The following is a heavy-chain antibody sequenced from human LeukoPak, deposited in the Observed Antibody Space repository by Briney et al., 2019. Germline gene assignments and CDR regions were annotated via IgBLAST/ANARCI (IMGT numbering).Heavy chain of an antibody. CDR1: GYTFTSNY. CDR2: IYPRAGST. V-gene: IGHV1-46*01. CDR3: ARDQEGFDY. J-gene: IGHJ4*02. Sequence: ASVKVSCKASGYTFTSNYIHWVRQAPGHGLEWMGMIYPRAGSTSYAQKFQGRVTVIRDTSTSTVHMGLSGLRSEDTAVYYCARDQEGFDYWGQGTLVTVSS.